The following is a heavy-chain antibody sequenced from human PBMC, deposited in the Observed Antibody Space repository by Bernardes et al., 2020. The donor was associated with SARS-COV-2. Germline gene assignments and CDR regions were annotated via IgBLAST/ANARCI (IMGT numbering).Heavy chain of an antibody. V-gene: IGHV3-9*01. CDR2: ISWNSGSI. J-gene: IGHJ4*02. D-gene: IGHD6-19*01. Sequence: SLRLSCAASGFTFDDFAMHWVRHSPGKGLEWVSGISWNSGSIGYAASVKGRFTISRDNAKNSLYLQMNSLRPDDTALYYCAKDYETGELGIAVEGYFGHWGQGTLVTVSS. CDR1: GFTFDDFA. CDR3: AKDYETGELGIAVEGYFGH.